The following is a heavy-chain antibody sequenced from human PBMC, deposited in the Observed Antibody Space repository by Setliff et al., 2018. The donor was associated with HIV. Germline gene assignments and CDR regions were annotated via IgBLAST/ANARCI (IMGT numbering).Heavy chain of an antibody. CDR3: ARGGARIAGYYYYMDV. V-gene: IGHV1-18*01. J-gene: IGHJ6*03. CDR1: GGTFSSYA. Sequence: ASVKVSCKASGGTFSSYAISWVRQAPGQGLEWMGWISAYNGNTNYAQKLQGRVTMTTDTSTSTAYMELRSLRSDDTAVYYCARGGARIAGYYYYMDVWGKGTTVTVSS. D-gene: IGHD6-13*01. CDR2: ISAYNGNT.